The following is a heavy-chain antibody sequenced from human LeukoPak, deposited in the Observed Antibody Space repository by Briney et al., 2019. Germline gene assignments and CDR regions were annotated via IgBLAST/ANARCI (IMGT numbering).Heavy chain of an antibody. J-gene: IGHJ5*02. Sequence: ASVKVSCKASGYTFTSYGISWVRQTPGQGLEWMGWISAYNGNTNYAQKLQGRVTMTTDTSTSTAYMELRSLRSDDTAVYYCARDRVCSSTSCYRGNWFDPWGQGTLVTVSS. CDR3: ARDRVCSSTSCYRGNWFDP. D-gene: IGHD2-2*02. CDR1: GYTFTSYG. V-gene: IGHV1-18*01. CDR2: ISAYNGNT.